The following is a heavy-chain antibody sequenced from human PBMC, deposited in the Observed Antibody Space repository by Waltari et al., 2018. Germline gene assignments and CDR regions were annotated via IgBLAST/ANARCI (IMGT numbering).Heavy chain of an antibody. D-gene: IGHD2-2*01. V-gene: IGHV4-38-2*01. CDR1: GYSISSGYY. Sequence: QVQLQESGPGLVKPSETLSLTCAVSGYSISSGYYWGWIRQPPGKGLEWIGSIYHSGSTYYNPSLKSRVTISVDTSKNQFSLKLSSVTAADTAVYYCASVPYVDYWGQGTLVTVSS. J-gene: IGHJ4*02. CDR3: ASVPYVDY. CDR2: IYHSGST.